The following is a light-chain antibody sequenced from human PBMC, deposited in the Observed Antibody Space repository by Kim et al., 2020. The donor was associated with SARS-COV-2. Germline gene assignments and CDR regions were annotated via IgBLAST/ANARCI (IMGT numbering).Light chain of an antibody. CDR2: GAS. V-gene: IGKV3-20*01. J-gene: IGKJ1*01. Sequence: LSPGERSTRSCRASQSVSSSYLAWYQQKPGQAPRLLIYGASSRATGIPDRFSGSGSGTDFTLTISRLEPEDFAVYYCQQYGSSPRTFGQGTKVDIK. CDR3: QQYGSSPRT. CDR1: QSVSSSY.